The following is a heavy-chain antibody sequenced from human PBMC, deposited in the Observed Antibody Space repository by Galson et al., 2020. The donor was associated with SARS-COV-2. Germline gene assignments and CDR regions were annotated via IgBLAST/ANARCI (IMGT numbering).Heavy chain of an antibody. J-gene: IGHJ6*02. CDR2: ISSSSGYI. CDR1: GFTFSSYS. CDR3: ARDGLGDYYYYVGSGRAGYYYYVMDV. V-gene: IGHV3-21*06. Sequence: GESLKISCAASGFTFSSYSMNWVRQAPGKGLEWVSSISSSSGYIYYADSVKGRFTISRDNAKNSVYLQVSSLRAEDTAVYYCARDGLGDYYYYVGSGRAGYYYYVMDVWGQGTTVTVSS. D-gene: IGHD3-22*01.